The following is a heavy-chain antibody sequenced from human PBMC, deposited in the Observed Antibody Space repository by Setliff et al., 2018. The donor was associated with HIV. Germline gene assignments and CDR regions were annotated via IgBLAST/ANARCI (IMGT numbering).Heavy chain of an antibody. D-gene: IGHD2-15*01. J-gene: IGHJ3*02. CDR2: IYISGTT. CDR1: GGSISTSY. Sequence: TLSLPCTVSGGSISTSYWNWIRQPPGKGLEWIAYIYISGTTNYNPSLKSRVTISLDTSRNQFSPKLGSVTAADTAMYYCAREHCSGGSCNGFDIWGQGTMVTVSS. V-gene: IGHV4-4*09. CDR3: AREHCSGGSCNGFDI.